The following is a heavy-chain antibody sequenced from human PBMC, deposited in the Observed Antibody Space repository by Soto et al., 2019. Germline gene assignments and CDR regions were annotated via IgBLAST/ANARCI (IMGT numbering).Heavy chain of an antibody. D-gene: IGHD3-3*01. CDR3: ARSGVWAPRDY. V-gene: IGHV1-18*01. CDR1: GYTFTSYG. J-gene: IGHJ4*02. CDR2: ISANNGNT. Sequence: QVQLVQSGAEVKKPGASVKVSCKASGYTFTSYGISWVRQAPGQGLEWMGWISANNGNTNYAPKLQGRVSITTGTPTSTAYMKLRSLRSDDTAVYYCARSGVWAPRDYWGQGTLVTVSS.